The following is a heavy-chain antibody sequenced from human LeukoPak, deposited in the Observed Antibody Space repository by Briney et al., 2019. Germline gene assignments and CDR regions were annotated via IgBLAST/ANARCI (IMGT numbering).Heavy chain of an antibody. CDR2: ISYDGSNK. J-gene: IGHJ5*02. CDR1: GFTFNSYA. V-gene: IGHV3-30*04. Sequence: GGSLRLSCAASGFTFNSYAMHWVRQALGKGLEWVAVISYDGSNKYYADSVKGRFTISRDNSKNTLYLQMNSLRAEDTVVYYCARDSSHMITVNGWFDPWGQGTLVSVSS. CDR3: ARDSSHMITVNGWFDP. D-gene: IGHD4-17*01.